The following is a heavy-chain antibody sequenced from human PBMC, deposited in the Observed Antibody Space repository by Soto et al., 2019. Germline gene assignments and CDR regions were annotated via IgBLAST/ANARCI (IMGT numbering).Heavy chain of an antibody. Sequence: QVPLVQSGAEVKKPGSSVKVSCKASGGTFSSYTISWVRQAPGQGLEWMGRIIPILGIANYAQKFQGRVTITADKSTSTAYMELSSLRSEDTAVYYCASRYCSGGSCLNNAFDIWGQGTMVTVSS. V-gene: IGHV1-69*02. CDR1: GGTFSSYT. CDR3: ASRYCSGGSCLNNAFDI. CDR2: IIPILGIA. D-gene: IGHD2-15*01. J-gene: IGHJ3*02.